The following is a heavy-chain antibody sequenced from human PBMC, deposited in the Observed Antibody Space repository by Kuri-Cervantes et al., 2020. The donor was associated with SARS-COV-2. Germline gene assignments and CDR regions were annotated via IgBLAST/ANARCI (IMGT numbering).Heavy chain of an antibody. Sequence: GGSLRLSCAASGFTFSSYAMSWVRQAPGKGLEWVGRIKSKTDGGTRDYAAPVKGRFTISRDDSKNTLYLQVSSLKTEDTAIYYCTTGQWELQYYFDYWGQGTLVTVSS. D-gene: IGHD3-10*01. V-gene: IGHV3-15*01. CDR1: GFTFSSYA. J-gene: IGHJ4*02. CDR3: TTGQWELQYYFDY. CDR2: IKSKTDGGTR.